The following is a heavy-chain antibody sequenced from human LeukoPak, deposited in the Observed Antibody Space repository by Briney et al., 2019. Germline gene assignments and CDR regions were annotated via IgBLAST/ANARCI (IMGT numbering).Heavy chain of an antibody. CDR1: GGSISSSSYY. V-gene: IGHV4-39*07. CDR2: IYYTGNT. Sequence: SETLSLTCTVSGGSISSSSYYWGWIRQPPGKGLGWIGSIYYTGNTYYNPSLKSRVTISVDTSKNQFSLKLSSVTAADTAVYYCARFGSGWHYFDYWGQGTLVTVSS. D-gene: IGHD6-19*01. J-gene: IGHJ4*02. CDR3: ARFGSGWHYFDY.